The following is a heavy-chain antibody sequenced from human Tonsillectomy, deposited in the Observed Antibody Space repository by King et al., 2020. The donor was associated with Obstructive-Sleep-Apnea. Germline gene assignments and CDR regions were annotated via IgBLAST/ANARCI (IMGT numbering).Heavy chain of an antibody. CDR2: ISYDGSNK. Sequence: VQLVESGGGVVQPGRSLRLSCAASGFTFSSYAMHWVRQAPGKGLEWVAVISYDGSNKYYADSVKGRFTISRDNSKNTLYLQMNSLRAEDTAVYYFARDLRRWLQSGPRKNYYGMDVWGQGTTVTVSS. CDR3: ARDLRRWLQSGPRKNYYGMDV. V-gene: IGHV3-30-3*01. D-gene: IGHD5-24*01. J-gene: IGHJ6*02. CDR1: GFTFSSYA.